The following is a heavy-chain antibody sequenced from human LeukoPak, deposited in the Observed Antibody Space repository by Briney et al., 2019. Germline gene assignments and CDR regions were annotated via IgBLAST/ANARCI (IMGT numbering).Heavy chain of an antibody. CDR2: IYYSGST. V-gene: IGHV4-31*03. Sequence: SETLSLTCTVSGGSISTGGYYWSWIRQHPGKGLEWVAYIYYSGSTYYNPSLKSRVTISVDTSKNQFSLKLSSVTAADTAVYYCARFHTSGYYRHFDFWGQGTLVTVSS. CDR1: GGSISTGGYY. D-gene: IGHD3-22*01. CDR3: ARFHTSGYYRHFDF. J-gene: IGHJ4*02.